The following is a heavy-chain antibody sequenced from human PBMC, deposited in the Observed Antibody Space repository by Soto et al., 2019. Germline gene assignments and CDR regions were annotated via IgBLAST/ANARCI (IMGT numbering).Heavy chain of an antibody. J-gene: IGHJ4*02. V-gene: IGHV3-30*16. Sequence: VGSLRLSCAASEFSFSSYAMHWIRQAPGKGLEWVAVISFDGNIIQYADSVKGRFIISRDNSKNTLYLQMNSLRGEDTAVYYCARTFDTITYYFDYWGQGTLVTVSS. CDR2: ISFDGNII. CDR1: EFSFSSYA. CDR3: ARTFDTITYYFDY. D-gene: IGHD3-9*01.